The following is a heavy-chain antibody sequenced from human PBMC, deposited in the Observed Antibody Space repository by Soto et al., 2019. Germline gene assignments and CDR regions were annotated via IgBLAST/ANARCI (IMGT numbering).Heavy chain of an antibody. D-gene: IGHD3-22*01. V-gene: IGHV1-69*10. CDR2: IIPILGTP. J-gene: IGHJ4*02. Sequence: GASVKVSCKTSGDTFSSYAISWVRQAPGQGLEWMGGIIPILGTPSYAQKFQGRVTIAADKSTSTAYMELSSLRSEDTAVYYCARERSRYDRSGYYRPDYWGQGTLVTSPQ. CDR1: GDTFSSYA. CDR3: ARERSRYDRSGYYRPDY.